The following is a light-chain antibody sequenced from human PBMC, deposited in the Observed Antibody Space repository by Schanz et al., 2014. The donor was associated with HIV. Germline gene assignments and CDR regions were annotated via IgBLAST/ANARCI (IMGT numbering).Light chain of an antibody. V-gene: IGKV3-15*01. Sequence: ETVLTQSPGTLSLSPGERATLSCRASQSVSSNLAWYQQKPGQAPRLLIYGASTRATGIPARFSGSGSGTEFTLTISSLQSEDFAVYYCQQYNNWPLLTFGGGTKVEIK. CDR1: QSVSSN. CDR2: GAS. CDR3: QQYNNWPLLT. J-gene: IGKJ4*01.